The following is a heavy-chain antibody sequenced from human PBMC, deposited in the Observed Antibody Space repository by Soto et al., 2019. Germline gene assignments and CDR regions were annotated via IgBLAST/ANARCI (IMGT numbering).Heavy chain of an antibody. Sequence: GGSLRLSCAASGFTFSSYWMSWVRQAPGKGLEWVANIKQDGSEKYYVDSVKGRFTISRDNAKNSLYLQMNSLRAEDTAVYYCAREDIVVVVAATYYYYYGMDVWGQGTTVTVSS. CDR3: AREDIVVVVAATYYYYYGMDV. CDR2: IKQDGSEK. J-gene: IGHJ6*02. CDR1: GFTFSSYW. D-gene: IGHD2-15*01. V-gene: IGHV3-7*04.